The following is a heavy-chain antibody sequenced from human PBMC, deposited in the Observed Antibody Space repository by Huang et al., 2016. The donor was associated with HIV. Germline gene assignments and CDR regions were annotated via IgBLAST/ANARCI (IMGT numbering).Heavy chain of an antibody. CDR2: IRDRGGT. CDR3: ARQESGNHNSLRVFDT. J-gene: IGHJ5*02. Sequence: QVQLQESGPGRVKPSEPLSLVCTVSGVSISSSDYHWAWSRQCPGRGLEPIGRIRDRGGTYYCPFLESRRIISGDMSRNQFSLKVRSVSATDSAVYYCARQESGNHNSLRVFDTWGQGTLVTVSS. V-gene: IGHV4-39*01. CDR1: GVSISSSDYH. D-gene: IGHD1-26*01.